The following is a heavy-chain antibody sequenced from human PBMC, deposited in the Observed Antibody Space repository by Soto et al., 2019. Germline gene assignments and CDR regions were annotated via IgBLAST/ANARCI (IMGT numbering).Heavy chain of an antibody. D-gene: IGHD6-19*01. CDR3: ALTAVAGTSLDY. J-gene: IGHJ4*02. CDR2: IVVGSGNT. V-gene: IGHV1-58*02. CDR1: GFTFTSSA. Sequence: ASVKVSCKASGFTFTSSAMQWVRQALGQRLEWIGWIVVGSGNTNYAQKFQERVTITRDMSTSTAYMELSSLRSEDTAVYYCALTAVAGTSLDYWGQGTLVTVSS.